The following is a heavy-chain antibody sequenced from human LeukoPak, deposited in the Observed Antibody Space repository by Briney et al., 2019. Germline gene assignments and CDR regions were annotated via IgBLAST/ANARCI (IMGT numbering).Heavy chain of an antibody. CDR3: ARDPIAAAGTGWFDP. J-gene: IGHJ5*02. CDR2: ISAYNGNT. D-gene: IGHD6-13*01. CDR1: GYTFTSYG. V-gene: IGHV1-18*01. Sequence: ASVKVSCKASGYTFTSYGISWVRQAPGQGLEWMGWISAYNGNTNYAQKLQGRVTMTTDTSTSTAYMELRSLRSDDTAVYYCARDPIAAAGTGWFDPWGQGTLVTVSS.